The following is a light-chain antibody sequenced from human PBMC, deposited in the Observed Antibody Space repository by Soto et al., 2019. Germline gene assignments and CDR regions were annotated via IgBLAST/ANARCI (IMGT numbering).Light chain of an antibody. Sequence: EIGLTQSPGTLSLSPGERATLSCWASQSISSSFLAWYQQKPGQAPRLLIYGASTRATGIPDRFSGSGSGTDFTLTISRLEPEDFAVYYCQQYGGSPPYTFGQGTKLEIK. CDR2: GAS. CDR3: QQYGGSPPYT. CDR1: QSISSSF. J-gene: IGKJ2*01. V-gene: IGKV3-20*01.